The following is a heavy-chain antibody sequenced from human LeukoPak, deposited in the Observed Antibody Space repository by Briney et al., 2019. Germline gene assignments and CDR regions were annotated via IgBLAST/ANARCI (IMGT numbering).Heavy chain of an antibody. CDR2: IYYSGST. Sequence: PSQTLSLTCTVSGGSISSGGYYWSWFRQHPGKGLEWIGYIYYSGSTYYSPSLKSRVTISVDTSKNQFSLKLSSVTAADTAVYHCARDGTTDNYYYGMDVWGQGTTVTVSS. D-gene: IGHD1-1*01. CDR1: GGSISSGGYY. CDR3: ARDGTTDNYYYGMDV. J-gene: IGHJ6*02. V-gene: IGHV4-31*03.